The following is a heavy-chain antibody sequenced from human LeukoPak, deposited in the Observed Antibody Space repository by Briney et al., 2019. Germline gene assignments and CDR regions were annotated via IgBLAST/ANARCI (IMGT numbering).Heavy chain of an antibody. J-gene: IGHJ5*02. CDR3: AGLRFLEEGWFDP. CDR2: ISSSGSTI. Sequence: GGSLRLSCAASGFTFSDYYMSWIRQAPGKGLGWVSYISSSGSTIYYADSVKGRFTISRDNAKNSLYLQMNSLRAEDTAVYYCAGLRFLEEGWFDPWGQGTLVTVSS. D-gene: IGHD3-3*01. CDR1: GFTFSDYY. V-gene: IGHV3-11*01.